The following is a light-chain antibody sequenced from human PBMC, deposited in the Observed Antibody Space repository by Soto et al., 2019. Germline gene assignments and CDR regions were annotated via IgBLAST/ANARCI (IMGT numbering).Light chain of an antibody. J-gene: IGLJ1*01. CDR1: SSDIGGYNY. CDR2: DVS. CDR3: SSYTSTSTLYF. V-gene: IGLV2-14*03. Sequence: QSALTQPASVSGSPGQSITISCTGTSSDIGGYNYVSWYQQLPGKVPKLIIYDVSNRPSGVSDRFSGSKSGNAASLTISGLQAEDEDDYYCSSYTSTSTLYFFGTGTKLTVL.